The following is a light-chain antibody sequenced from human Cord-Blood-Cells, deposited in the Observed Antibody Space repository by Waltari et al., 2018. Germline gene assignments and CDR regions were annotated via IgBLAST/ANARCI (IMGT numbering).Light chain of an antibody. CDR3: SSYTSSSTPWV. CDR1: SSDVGGYNY. Sequence: QSALTQPASMSGSPGQSITISCTGPSSDVGGYNYVSWYQQHPGKAPKLMIYDVSNRPSGVSNRFSGSKSGNTASLTISGLQAEDEADYYCSSYTSSSTPWVFGGGTKLTVL. J-gene: IGLJ3*02. V-gene: IGLV2-14*03. CDR2: DVS.